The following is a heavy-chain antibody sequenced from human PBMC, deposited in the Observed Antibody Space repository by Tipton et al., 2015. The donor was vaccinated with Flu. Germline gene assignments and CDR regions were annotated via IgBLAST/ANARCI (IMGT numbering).Heavy chain of an antibody. D-gene: IGHD5/OR15-5a*01. J-gene: IGHJ2*01. CDR1: GGSFSGYY. CDR2: INHSGST. CDR3: ARGPLLDL. Sequence: TLSLTCAVYGGSFSGYYWSWIRQPPGKGLEWIWEINHSGSTNYNPSLKSRVTISVDTSKNQFSPKLSSVTAADTAVYYCARGPLLDLWGRGTLVTVSS. V-gene: IGHV4-34*01.